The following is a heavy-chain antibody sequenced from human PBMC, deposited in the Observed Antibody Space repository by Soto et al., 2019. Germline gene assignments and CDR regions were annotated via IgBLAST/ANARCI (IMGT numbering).Heavy chain of an antibody. J-gene: IGHJ6*02. V-gene: IGHV3-15*01. CDR1: VLTFSNAW. Sequence: GTLRLAGAASVLTFSNAWMSWVRQAPGKGLEWVGRIKSKTNGGTTDYAARVKGRFTISRDDSKNTLYLQMNSLKTEDTAVYYCTTGRLVTGYYEYYYYGMDVWGQATTVIVS. CDR3: TTGRLVTGYYEYYYYGMDV. D-gene: IGHD3-9*01. CDR2: IKSKTNGGTT.